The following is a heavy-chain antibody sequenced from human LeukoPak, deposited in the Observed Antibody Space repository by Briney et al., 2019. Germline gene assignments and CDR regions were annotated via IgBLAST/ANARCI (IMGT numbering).Heavy chain of an antibody. J-gene: IGHJ4*02. Sequence: ASVKVSSEASGFSFTSYGSSWVRQAPGQGLEWMGWISAYNGKTNYAQKFQGRVTMTTDTSTTTVYMDLRSLRSDDTAVYFCARGGALTSFDSWGQGTLITVSS. CDR2: ISAYNGKT. V-gene: IGHV1-18*01. CDR1: GFSFTSYG. CDR3: ARGGALTSFDS. D-gene: IGHD1-26*01.